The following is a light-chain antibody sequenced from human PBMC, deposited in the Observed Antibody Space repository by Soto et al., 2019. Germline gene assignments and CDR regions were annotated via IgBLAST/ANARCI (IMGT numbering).Light chain of an antibody. V-gene: IGKV3-11*01. Sequence: VVTQSPATLSLSPGERATLSCRASQTVGGHFAWYQQKPGQAPRLLISETSHRATGIPGRFSGSGSGTDVTLTISSLEPEDFAVYYCQQYNDWWTFGQGTKVDIK. CDR1: QTVGGH. CDR3: QQYNDWWT. CDR2: ETS. J-gene: IGKJ1*01.